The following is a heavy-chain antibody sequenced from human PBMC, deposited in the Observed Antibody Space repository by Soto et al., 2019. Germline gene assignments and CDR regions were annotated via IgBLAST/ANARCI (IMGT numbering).Heavy chain of an antibody. J-gene: IGHJ5*02. V-gene: IGHV3-21*01. CDR2: ISSSSSYI. Sequence: PGGSLRLSCAASGFTFSSYSMNWVRQAPGKGLEWVSSISSSSSYIYYADSVKGRFTISRDNAKNSLYLQMNSLRAEDTAVYYCARDDCSSTSCYLSNNWFDPCGQGTLVTVSP. CDR1: GFTFSSYS. CDR3: ARDDCSSTSCYLSNNWFDP. D-gene: IGHD2-2*01.